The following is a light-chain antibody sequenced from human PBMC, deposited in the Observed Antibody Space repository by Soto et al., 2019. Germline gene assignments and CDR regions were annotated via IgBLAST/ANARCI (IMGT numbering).Light chain of an antibody. CDR2: GAS. Sequence: DIVVTQSPGTLPLSPGERATLSCRARQSGSNYLAWYQQKPGQAPRLLIYGASSRATGIPDRFSGSGSGTDFTRTISRLEPEDFAVYYCQQSGGSAQPFGQRTQVEIK. J-gene: IGKJ1*01. V-gene: IGKV3-20*01. CDR3: QQSGGSAQP. CDR1: QSGSNY.